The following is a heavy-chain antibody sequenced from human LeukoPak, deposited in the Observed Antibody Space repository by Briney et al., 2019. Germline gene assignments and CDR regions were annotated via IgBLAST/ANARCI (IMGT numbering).Heavy chain of an antibody. V-gene: IGHV3-21*05. D-gene: IGHD1-26*01. Sequence: GGSLGLSCAASGFTFSSYAMSWVRQAPGKGLEWVSYISSSSSYTNYADSVKGRFTISRDNAKNSLYLQMNSLRAEDTAVYYCARTLHNWFDPWGQGTLVTVSS. CDR3: ARTLHNWFDP. J-gene: IGHJ5*02. CDR2: ISSSSSYT. CDR1: GFTFSSYA.